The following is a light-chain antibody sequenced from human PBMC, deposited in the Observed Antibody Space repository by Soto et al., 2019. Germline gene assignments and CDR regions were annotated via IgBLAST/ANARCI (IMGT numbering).Light chain of an antibody. Sequence: DIVMTQSPDSLAVSLGERATINCKSSQDILYSSNNKNYVAWYQQKPGQPPKLLFYWASIRESGVPERFSGSGSGTDFTLTISSLEAEDVAFYWCQQYFDVPFTFGGGTKVDIK. J-gene: IGKJ4*01. V-gene: IGKV4-1*01. CDR3: QQYFDVPFT. CDR1: QDILYSSNNKNY. CDR2: WAS.